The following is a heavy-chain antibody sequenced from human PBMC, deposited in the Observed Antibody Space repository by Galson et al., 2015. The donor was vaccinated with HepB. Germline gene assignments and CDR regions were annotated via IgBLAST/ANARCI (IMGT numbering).Heavy chain of an antibody. CDR3: ARVGISPYYYYGMDV. J-gene: IGHJ6*02. D-gene: IGHD3-10*01. Sequence: SLRLSCAASGFTFSSYSMNWVRQAPGKGLEWVSYISNSSSTIQYADSVKGRFTISRDNAKNSLYLQMNSLRAEDTAVYYCARVGISPYYYYGMDVWGQGTTVTVSS. V-gene: IGHV3-48*01. CDR1: GFTFSSYS. CDR2: ISNSSSTI.